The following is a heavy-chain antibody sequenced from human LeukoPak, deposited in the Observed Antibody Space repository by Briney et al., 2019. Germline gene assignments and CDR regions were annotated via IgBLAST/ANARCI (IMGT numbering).Heavy chain of an antibody. V-gene: IGHV1-2*02. J-gene: IGHJ5*02. D-gene: IGHD2-15*01. CDR2: INPNSGGT. CDR1: GYTFTGYY. CDR3: AREIFSRGWFDP. Sequence: ASVKVSCKASGYTFTGYYMHWVRQAPGQGLEWMGWINPNSGGTNYAQKFQGRVTMTRDTSISTAYMELSRLRSEDTAVYYCAREIFSRGWFDPWGQGTLVTVSS.